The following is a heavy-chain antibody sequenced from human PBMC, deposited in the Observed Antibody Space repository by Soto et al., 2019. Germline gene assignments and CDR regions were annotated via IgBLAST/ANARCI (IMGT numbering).Heavy chain of an antibody. J-gene: IGHJ4*02. D-gene: IGHD3-22*01. CDR1: GYTFTSYG. V-gene: IGHV1-18*01. CDR3: ARISPLSRIVVRGPFDY. Sequence: GASVKVSCKASGYTFTSYGISWVRQAPGQGLEWMGWISAYNGNTNYAQKLQGRVTMTTDTSTSTAYMELKSLRSDDTAVYYCARISPLSRIVVRGPFDYWGQGTLVTVSS. CDR2: ISAYNGNT.